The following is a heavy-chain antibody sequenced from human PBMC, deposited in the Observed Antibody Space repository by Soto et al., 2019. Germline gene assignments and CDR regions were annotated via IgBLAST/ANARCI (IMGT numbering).Heavy chain of an antibody. D-gene: IGHD6-19*01. CDR1: GFAFSQYG. J-gene: IGHJ4*02. Sequence: QRLSCTASGFAFSQYGMSWVRQAPGKGLEWVSSIRSFDYRTNYADSVKGRFTISRDNSKSTLSLQMNSLRAEDTAVYYCAKDVESGWYEAFDYWGPGTLVTVSS. V-gene: IGHV3-23*01. CDR3: AKDVESGWYEAFDY. CDR2: IRSFDYRT.